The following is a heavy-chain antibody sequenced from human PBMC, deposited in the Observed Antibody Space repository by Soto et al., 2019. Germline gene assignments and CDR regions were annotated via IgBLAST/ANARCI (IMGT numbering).Heavy chain of an antibody. Sequence: RASVKVSCKASGYTFTGYYMHWVRQAPGQGLEWMGWINPNSGGTNYAQKFQGWVTMTRDTSISTAYMELSRLRSDDTAVYYCAREVTGTSVYGMDVWGQGTTVTVSS. CDR1: GYTFTGYY. J-gene: IGHJ6*02. CDR2: INPNSGGT. D-gene: IGHD1-7*01. CDR3: AREVTGTSVYGMDV. V-gene: IGHV1-2*04.